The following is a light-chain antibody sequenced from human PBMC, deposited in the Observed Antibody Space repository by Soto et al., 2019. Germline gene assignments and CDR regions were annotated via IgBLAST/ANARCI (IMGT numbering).Light chain of an antibody. CDR3: SSYTSSSPYV. Sequence: QSSLTHPASVSGSPGQSITISWPGTSIDVGGYNYVSWYQQHPGKAPKLMIYDVSNRPSGVSNRFSGSKSGNTASLTISGLQAEDEADYYCSSYTSSSPYVFGTGTKVTVL. CDR2: DVS. J-gene: IGLJ1*01. CDR1: SIDVGGYNY. V-gene: IGLV2-14*01.